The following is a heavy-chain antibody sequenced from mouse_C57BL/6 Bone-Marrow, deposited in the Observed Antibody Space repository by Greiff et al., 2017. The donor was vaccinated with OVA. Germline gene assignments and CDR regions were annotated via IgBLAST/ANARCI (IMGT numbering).Heavy chain of an antibody. D-gene: IGHD2-5*01. Sequence: QVQLQQSGAELARPGASVKLSCKASGYTFTSYGISWVKQRTGQGLEWIGEIYPRSGNTYYNEKFKGKATLTADKSSSTAYMELRSLTSEDSAVDFCASGWSNYESFDYWGQGTLVTVSA. J-gene: IGHJ3*01. CDR1: GYTFTSYG. CDR3: ASGWSNYESFDY. CDR2: IYPRSGNT. V-gene: IGHV1-81*01.